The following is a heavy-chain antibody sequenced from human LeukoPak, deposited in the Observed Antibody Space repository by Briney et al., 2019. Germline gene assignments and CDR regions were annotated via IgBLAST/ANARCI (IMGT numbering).Heavy chain of an antibody. Sequence: ASVKVSCKASGYPFTGYYMHWVRQAPGQGLEWMGWINPNSGGTNYAQKFQGRVTMTRDTSISTAYMELSRLRSDDTAVYYCASTTYDSSGYISYWGQGTLVTVSS. V-gene: IGHV1-2*02. CDR1: GYPFTGYY. D-gene: IGHD3-22*01. J-gene: IGHJ4*02. CDR3: ASTTYDSSGYISY. CDR2: INPNSGGT.